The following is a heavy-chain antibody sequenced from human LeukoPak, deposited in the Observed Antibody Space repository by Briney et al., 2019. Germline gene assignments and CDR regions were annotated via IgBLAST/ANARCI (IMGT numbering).Heavy chain of an antibody. D-gene: IGHD3-10*01. CDR2: ISGSGGST. J-gene: IGHJ6*02. Sequence: SGGSLRLSCAASGFTFTRYAMSWVSQAPGKGLEWVSAISGSGGSTYYADSVKGRFTISRDNSKNTLYLQMNSLRAEDTAVYDCAKGVGPHYGSGSYNGQSMDVWGQGTTVTVSS. CDR3: AKGVGPHYGSGSYNGQSMDV. V-gene: IGHV3-23*01. CDR1: GFTFTRYA.